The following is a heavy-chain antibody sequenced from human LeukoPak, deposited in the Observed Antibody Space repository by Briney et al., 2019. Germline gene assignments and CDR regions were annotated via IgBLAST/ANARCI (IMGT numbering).Heavy chain of an antibody. Sequence: PSETLCLTCTVSGGSVSSGTNHWSWIPQPPGKGLEWIGYIYYSGSTNYNPSLNSRITISVDTNNNQFSLRLSSVTAADTAVYYCARGGLRLGELSSPDYWGQGTLVTVSS. D-gene: IGHD3-16*02. CDR2: IYYSGST. CDR1: GGSVSSGTNH. CDR3: ARGGLRLGELSSPDY. J-gene: IGHJ4*02. V-gene: IGHV4-61*01.